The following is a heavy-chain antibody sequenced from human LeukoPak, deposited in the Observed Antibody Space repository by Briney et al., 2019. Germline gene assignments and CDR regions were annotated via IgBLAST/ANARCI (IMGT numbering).Heavy chain of an antibody. Sequence: GGSLRLSCAASGFTFSSFFMSWVRQAPGKGLEWVSAISGSGGSTYYADSVKGRFTISRDNSKNTLYLQMNSLRAEDTAVYYCAKGRGLVVVAAMDYWGQGTLVTVSS. J-gene: IGHJ4*02. D-gene: IGHD2-15*01. CDR1: GFTFSSFF. CDR2: ISGSGGST. CDR3: AKGRGLVVVAAMDY. V-gene: IGHV3-23*01.